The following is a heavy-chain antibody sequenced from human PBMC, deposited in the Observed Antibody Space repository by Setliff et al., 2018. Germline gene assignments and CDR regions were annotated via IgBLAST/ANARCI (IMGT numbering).Heavy chain of an antibody. CDR2: VASTGSFT. CDR1: GFIFTKYF. D-gene: IGHD3-3*01. V-gene: IGHV3-11*06. CDR3: GRDVFDFRTGQGGP. J-gene: IGHJ5*02. Sequence: PGGSLRLSCEGSGFIFTKYFMSWFRQAPGKGLEWVSYVASTGSFTKEADSVRGRFSVSRDNSKKSVFLQMNDLRAEDTSVYYCGRDVFDFRTGQGGPWGQGTRVTVSS.